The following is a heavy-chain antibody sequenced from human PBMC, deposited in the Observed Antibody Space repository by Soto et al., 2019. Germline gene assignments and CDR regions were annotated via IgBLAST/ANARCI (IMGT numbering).Heavy chain of an antibody. V-gene: IGHV4-4*02. Sequence: QVQLQESGPGLVEPSGTLSLTCTVSGDSISSDYYWSWVRQPPGKRLEWIGEIYHTGTTNYNPSLKSRVSISRDRSKNQCSLELNSVTAADTAVYYCAKDTHWGLGYWGQGTLVTVSS. CDR3: AKDTHWGLGY. D-gene: IGHD7-27*01. CDR1: GDSISSDYY. J-gene: IGHJ4*02. CDR2: IYHTGTT.